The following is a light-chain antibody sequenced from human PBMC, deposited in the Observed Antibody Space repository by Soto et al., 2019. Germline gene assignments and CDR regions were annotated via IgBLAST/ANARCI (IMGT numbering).Light chain of an antibody. V-gene: IGKV1-39*01. Sequence: DIQMTQSPSSLSASVGDRVTITCRASQGIKTFLSWYQKKPGKAPYLLIYSASTLQGGVPSRFSGSGSGTDFTLTISSLQPEDFAVFYCHQYGSSPQTFGQGTKVEIK. CDR3: HQYGSSPQT. CDR1: QGIKTF. J-gene: IGKJ1*01. CDR2: SAS.